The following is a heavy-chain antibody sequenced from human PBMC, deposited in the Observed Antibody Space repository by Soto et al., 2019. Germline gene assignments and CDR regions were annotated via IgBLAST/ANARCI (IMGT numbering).Heavy chain of an antibody. D-gene: IGHD6-25*01. Sequence: GGSLRLSCVASRFNFSAAWLNWVRQIPGKGLEWVGRIKPISEGGTTAYAEAVKGRFTISRDDSKNALHLQMDSLKTEDSAVYYCTTVPYSRGPTWGLGTLVTVSS. CDR2: IKPISEGGTT. CDR3: TTVPYSRGPT. J-gene: IGHJ4*02. CDR1: RFNFSAAW. V-gene: IGHV3-15*07.